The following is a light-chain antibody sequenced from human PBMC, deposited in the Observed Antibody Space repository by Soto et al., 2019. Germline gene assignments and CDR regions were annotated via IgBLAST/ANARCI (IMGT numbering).Light chain of an antibody. J-gene: IGLJ2*01. V-gene: IGLV2-23*02. CDR1: SSDAGSYNL. CDR2: EVS. Sequence: QSALTQPASVSGSPGQSITISCTGTSSDAGSYNLVSWYQQHPGKAPKLMIYEVSKRPSGVSNRFSGSKSGNTASLTISGLQAEDEADYYCCSYAGSSTPVVFGGGTQLTVL. CDR3: CSYAGSSTPVV.